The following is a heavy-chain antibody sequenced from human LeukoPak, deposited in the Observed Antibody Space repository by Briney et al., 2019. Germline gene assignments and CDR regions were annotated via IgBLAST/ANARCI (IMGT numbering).Heavy chain of an antibody. V-gene: IGHV3-33*01. Sequence: GGSLRLSCAASGFTYSSYGMHWVRQAPGKGLEWMAIMWYDGSNKYYTVSVKGRFTISRDNSKNTLYLQMNSLRVEDTAVYYCAREDTALVIAYWGQGTLVTVSS. CDR2: MWYDGSNK. D-gene: IGHD5-18*01. J-gene: IGHJ4*02. CDR1: GFTYSSYG. CDR3: AREDTALVIAY.